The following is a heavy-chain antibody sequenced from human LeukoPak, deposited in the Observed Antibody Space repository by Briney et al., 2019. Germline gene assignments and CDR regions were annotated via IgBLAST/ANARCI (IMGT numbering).Heavy chain of an antibody. Sequence: PGGSLRLSCAASGFTFSSYSMNWVRQAPGKGLEWVSSISSSSSYIYYADSVKGRFTISRDNAKNSLYLQMNSLRAEDTAVYYCARAPYSGCYYNYWGQGTLVTVSS. V-gene: IGHV3-21*01. CDR2: ISSSSSYI. D-gene: IGHD1-26*01. CDR3: ARAPYSGCYYNY. CDR1: GFTFSSYS. J-gene: IGHJ4*02.